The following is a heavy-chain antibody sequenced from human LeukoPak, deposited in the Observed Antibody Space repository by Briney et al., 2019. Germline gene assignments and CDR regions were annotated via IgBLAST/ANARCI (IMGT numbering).Heavy chain of an antibody. CDR3: ARVGCTSTSCLAN. CDR2: IKQDGSEK. D-gene: IGHD2-2*01. CDR1: GLTFSSYW. J-gene: IGHJ4*02. V-gene: IGHV3-7*01. Sequence: PGGSLRLSCAASGLTFSSYWMTWVRQAPGKGLELVAHIKQDGSEKYYVDAVKGRFTISRDNAKDSLYLQMSSVRAEDTAVYYCARVGCTSTSCLANWGQGTLVTVSS.